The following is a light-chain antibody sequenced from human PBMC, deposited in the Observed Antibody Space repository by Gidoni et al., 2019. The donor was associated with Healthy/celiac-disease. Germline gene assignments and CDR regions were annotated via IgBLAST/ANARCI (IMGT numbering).Light chain of an antibody. J-gene: IGKJ1*01. CDR1: QSVSSSY. CDR3: QPYGSSPPTT. CDR2: GAS. Sequence: DIVLTQYPGTLALSPGERATLSCRASQSVSSSYLAWYQQKPGQAPRLLIYGASSRATGIPDRFSGSGSGTDFTLTIRRLAPEDFAVYYCQPYGSSPPTTFGQGTQVEIK. V-gene: IGKV3-20*01.